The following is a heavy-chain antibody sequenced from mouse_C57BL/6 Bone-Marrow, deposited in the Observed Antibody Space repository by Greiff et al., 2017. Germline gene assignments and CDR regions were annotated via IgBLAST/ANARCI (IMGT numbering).Heavy chain of an antibody. J-gene: IGHJ2*01. V-gene: IGHV1-50*01. CDR1: GYTFTSYW. Sequence: QVQLQQPGAELVKPGASVKLSCKASGYTFTSYWMQWVKQRPGQGLEWIGEIDPSDSYTNYNQKFKGKATLTVDTSSSTAYMQLSSLTSEDSAVYYCARAPFDYGGQGTTLTVSS. CDR3: ARAPFDY. CDR2: IDPSDSYT.